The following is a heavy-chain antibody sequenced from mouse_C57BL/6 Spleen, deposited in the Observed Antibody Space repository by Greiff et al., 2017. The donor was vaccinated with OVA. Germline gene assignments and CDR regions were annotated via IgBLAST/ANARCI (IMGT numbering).Heavy chain of an antibody. CDR3: ARAYYDYEDYYAMDY. J-gene: IGHJ4*01. V-gene: IGHV3-6*01. CDR1: GYSITSGYY. Sequence: EVQLQESGPGLVKPSQSLSLTCSVTGYSITSGYYWNWIRQFPGNKLEWMGYISYDGSNNYNPSLKNRISITRDTSKNQFFLKLNSVTTEDTATYYCARAYYDYEDYYAMDYWGQGTSVTVSS. CDR2: ISYDGSN. D-gene: IGHD2-4*01.